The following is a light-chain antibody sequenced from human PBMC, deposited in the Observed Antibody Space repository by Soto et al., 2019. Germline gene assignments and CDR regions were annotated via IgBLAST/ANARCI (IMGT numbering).Light chain of an antibody. V-gene: IGKV1-39*01. CDR3: QQSYSTPPT. J-gene: IGKJ4*01. CDR1: QSISSY. Sequence: DIQMTQSPSTLSASVGDRVTITCRASQSISSYLNWYQQKPGKAPKLLIYAASSLQSGVPSRFSGSGSGTDLTLTISSLKPEDFETYYCQQSYSTPPTFGGGTKVDI. CDR2: AAS.